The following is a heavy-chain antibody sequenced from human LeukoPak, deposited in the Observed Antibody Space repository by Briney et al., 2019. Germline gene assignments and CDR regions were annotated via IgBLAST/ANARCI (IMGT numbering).Heavy chain of an antibody. Sequence: GGSLRLSCAASGFTFSSYAMHWVRQAPGKGLEWVAVISYDGSNKYYADSVKGRFTISRDNSKNTLYLQMNSLRAEDTAVYYCATGATGADTGDDFDYWGQGTLVTVSS. CDR2: ISYDGSNK. CDR1: GFTFSSYA. D-gene: IGHD7-27*01. J-gene: IGHJ4*02. CDR3: ATGATGADTGDDFDY. V-gene: IGHV3-30-3*02.